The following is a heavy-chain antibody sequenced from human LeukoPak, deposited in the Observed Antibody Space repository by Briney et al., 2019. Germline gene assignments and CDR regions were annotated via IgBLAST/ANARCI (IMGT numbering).Heavy chain of an antibody. V-gene: IGHV1-2*02. CDR2: INPNSGGT. J-gene: IGHJ5*02. CDR3: ARVSAVAGKGDWFDP. D-gene: IGHD6-19*01. Sequence: ASVKASCKASGYTFTGYYMHWVRQAPGQGLEWMGWINPNSGGTNYAQKFQGRVTMTRDTSISTAYMELSRLRSDDTAVYYCARVSAVAGKGDWFDPWGQGTLVAVSS. CDR1: GYTFTGYY.